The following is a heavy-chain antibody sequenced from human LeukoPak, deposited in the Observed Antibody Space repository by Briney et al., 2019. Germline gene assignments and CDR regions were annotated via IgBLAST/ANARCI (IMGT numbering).Heavy chain of an antibody. CDR2: LNSDETSA. J-gene: IGHJ5*02. V-gene: IGHV3-74*03. CDR3: ARAPPTFLTHRFDP. CDR1: GLSFRNYW. D-gene: IGHD4/OR15-4a*01. Sequence: PGGSLRLSCVISGLSFRNYWMHWVRQAPGRGLVWVSRLNSDETSATYADSVKGRFTISRDTAKNTLYLDMNSLRVEDTAVYYCARAPPTFLTHRFDPWGQGTLVTVSS.